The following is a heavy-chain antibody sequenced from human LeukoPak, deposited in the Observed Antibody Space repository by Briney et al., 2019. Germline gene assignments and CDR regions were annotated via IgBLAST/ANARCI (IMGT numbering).Heavy chain of an antibody. D-gene: IGHD3-10*01. Sequence: GGSLRLSCAASGFTFTSYGIHWVRQAPGKGLEWVGRIKSKTDGGTTDYAAPVKGRFTISRDDSKNTLYLQMNSLKTEDTAVYYCTTDPWNYYGSGSYYKRFDYWGQGTLVTVSS. V-gene: IGHV3-15*01. CDR3: TTDPWNYYGSGSYYKRFDY. CDR1: GFTFTSYG. J-gene: IGHJ4*02. CDR2: IKSKTDGGTT.